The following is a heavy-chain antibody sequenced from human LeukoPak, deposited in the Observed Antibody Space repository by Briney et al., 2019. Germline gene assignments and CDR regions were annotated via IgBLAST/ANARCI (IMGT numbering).Heavy chain of an antibody. CDR3: ARGGSTYYYDSSGYSIDY. J-gene: IGHJ4*02. Sequence: ASVKVSCKASGYTFTSYGISWVRQAPGQGLEWMGWISAYNGNTNYAQKLQGRVTMTTDTSTSTAYMELGSLRSDDTAVYYCARGGSTYYYDSSGYSIDYWGQGTLVTVSS. CDR2: ISAYNGNT. CDR1: GYTFTSYG. D-gene: IGHD3-22*01. V-gene: IGHV1-18*01.